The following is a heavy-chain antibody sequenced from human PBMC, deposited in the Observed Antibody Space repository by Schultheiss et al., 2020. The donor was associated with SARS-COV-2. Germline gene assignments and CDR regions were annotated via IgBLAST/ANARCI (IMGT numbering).Heavy chain of an antibody. CDR3: ATNNPGHDSSFHY. CDR1: GGSISSSNW. V-gene: IGHV4-4*02. Sequence: GSMRLSCAVSGGSISSSNWWSWVRQPPGKGLEWIGYIYYSGSTNYNPSLKSRVTISVDTSKNQFSLKLSSVTAADTAVYYCATNNPGHDSSFHYWGQGTLVTVSS. CDR2: IYYSGST. J-gene: IGHJ4*02. D-gene: IGHD1/OR15-1a*01.